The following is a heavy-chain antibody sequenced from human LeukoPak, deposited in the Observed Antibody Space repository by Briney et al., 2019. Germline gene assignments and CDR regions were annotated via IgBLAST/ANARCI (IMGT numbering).Heavy chain of an antibody. D-gene: IGHD2-2*01. CDR3: GTLGGTTSWLNF. Sequence: GGSLRLSCAASGFTFSDYYMSWIRQAPGKGLEWVSYISSSGSTIYYADSVKGRFTISRDNAKNSMYLQMNSLRAEDTAIYYCGTLGGTTSWLNFWGQGTLVTVSS. CDR2: ISSSGSTI. CDR1: GFTFSDYY. J-gene: IGHJ4*02. V-gene: IGHV3-11*01.